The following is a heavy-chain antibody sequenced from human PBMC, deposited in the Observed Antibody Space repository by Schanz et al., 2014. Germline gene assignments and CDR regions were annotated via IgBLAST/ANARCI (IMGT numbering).Heavy chain of an antibody. CDR3: ARDQASTH. CDR1: GFTFSYYG. J-gene: IGHJ4*02. Sequence: EFHLVESGGGLVQPGGSLRLSCAASGFTFSYYGMTWVRQAPGKGLEWVSTITSNGGGTYYADSVKGRFTISRDDSKNTLHLQMNSLRSEDTAIYFCARDQASTHWGQGTPVTVSS. CDR2: ITSNGGGT. V-gene: IGHV3-23*04.